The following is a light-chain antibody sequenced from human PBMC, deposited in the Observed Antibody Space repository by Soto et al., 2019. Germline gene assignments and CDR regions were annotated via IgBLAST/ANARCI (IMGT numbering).Light chain of an antibody. J-gene: IGKJ1*01. CDR2: GVS. Sequence: EIVLTQSPGTLSLSPGERATLSCRASQSVSSNYLAWYQQKPGQAPRLLIFGVSSRATGIPDRFSGSGSATDFTLTISRLEPEDFAVYYCQQYGRSPRTFGQGTKVEVK. V-gene: IGKV3-20*01. CDR1: QSVSSNY. CDR3: QQYGRSPRT.